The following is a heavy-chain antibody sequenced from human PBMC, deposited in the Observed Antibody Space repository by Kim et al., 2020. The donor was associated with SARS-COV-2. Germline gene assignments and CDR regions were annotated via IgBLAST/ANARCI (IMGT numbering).Heavy chain of an antibody. CDR2: ISYDGSNK. Sequence: GGSLRLSCAASGFTFSSYAMHWVRQAPGKGLEWVAVISYDGSNKYYADSVKGRFTISRDNSKNTLCLQMNSLRAEDTAVYYCARDYRIQLWFVYYGMDVWGQGTTVTVSS. J-gene: IGHJ6*02. CDR3: ARDYRIQLWFVYYGMDV. V-gene: IGHV3-30-3*01. D-gene: IGHD5-18*01. CDR1: GFTFSSYA.